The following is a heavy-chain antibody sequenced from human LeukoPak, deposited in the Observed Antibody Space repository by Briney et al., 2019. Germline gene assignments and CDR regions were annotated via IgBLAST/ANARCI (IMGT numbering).Heavy chain of an antibody. J-gene: IGHJ1*01. Sequence: GGSLRLSCATSGFTINDYFMSWVRQAPGKGLEWVAYVSSTGSTTYYADSVKGRFTISRDNAKSSLYLQLNSLRAEDTAVYYCVRDLSRKWEVRPGHSQHWGQGTLVTVSS. D-gene: IGHD1-26*01. CDR2: VSSTGSTT. CDR1: GFTINDYF. V-gene: IGHV3-11*01. CDR3: VRDLSRKWEVRPGHSQH.